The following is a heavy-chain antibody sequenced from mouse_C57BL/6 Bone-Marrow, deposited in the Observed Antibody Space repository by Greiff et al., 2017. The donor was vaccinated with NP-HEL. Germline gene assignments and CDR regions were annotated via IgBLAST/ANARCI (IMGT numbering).Heavy chain of an antibody. Sequence: VQLQQSGAELARPGASVKLSCKASGYTFTSYGMSWVKQRPGQGLEWIGEIYPRSGSTYYNEKFKGKATLTADKSSSTAYMKLRSLTSEDSAVYFCARSSTADFDYEGRGNGPTVTA. CDR1: GYTFTSYG. J-gene: IGHJ2*03. V-gene: IGHV1-81*01. CDR2: IYPRSGST. CDR3: ARSSTADFDY. D-gene: IGHD1-2*01.